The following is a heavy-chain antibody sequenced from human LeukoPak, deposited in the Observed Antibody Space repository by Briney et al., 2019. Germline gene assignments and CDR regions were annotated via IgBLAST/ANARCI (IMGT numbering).Heavy chain of an antibody. Sequence: PGGSLRLSCAASGLTFSSYAMSWVRQAPGKGLEWVSAISGSSGHTYYADSVKGRFTISRDNAKNTLYLQMNSLRAEDTAVYYCTTKPGLNSAGGQGTLVTVSS. D-gene: IGHD3/OR15-3a*01. V-gene: IGHV3-23*01. J-gene: IGHJ4*02. CDR1: GLTFSSYA. CDR2: ISGSSGHT. CDR3: TTKPGLNSA.